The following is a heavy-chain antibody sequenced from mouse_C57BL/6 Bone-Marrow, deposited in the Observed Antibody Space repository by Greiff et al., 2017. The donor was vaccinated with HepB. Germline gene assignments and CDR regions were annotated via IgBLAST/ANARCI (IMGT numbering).Heavy chain of an antibody. CDR3: AYTNRGYAMDY. J-gene: IGHJ4*01. V-gene: IGHV1-59*01. D-gene: IGHD4-1*01. CDR2: IDPSDSYT. Sequence: QVQLQQPGAELVRPGTSVKLSCKASGYTFTSYWMHWVKQRPGQGLEWIGVIDPSDSYTNYNQKFKGKATLTVDTSSSTAYMQISSLTSEDSAVYYCAYTNRGYAMDYWGQGTSVTVAS. CDR1: GYTFTSYW.